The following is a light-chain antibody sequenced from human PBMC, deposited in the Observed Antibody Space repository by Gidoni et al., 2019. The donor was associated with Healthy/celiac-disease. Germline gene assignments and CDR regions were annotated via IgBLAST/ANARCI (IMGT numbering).Light chain of an antibody. J-gene: IGKJ1*01. V-gene: IGKV4-1*01. CDR2: WAS. CDR1: QSVLSSSNNKNY. Sequence: DIVMTQSPDSLAVSLGERATINCKSSQSVLSSSNNKNYLAWYQQKPGQPPKLLIYWASTRESGVPDLFSGSGSGTDSPLTISSQQAEDVAVYYCQQYYSTPGTFGQGTKVEIK. CDR3: QQYYSTPGT.